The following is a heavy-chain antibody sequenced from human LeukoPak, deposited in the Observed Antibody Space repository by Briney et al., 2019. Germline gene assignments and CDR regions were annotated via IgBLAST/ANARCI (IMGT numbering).Heavy chain of an antibody. D-gene: IGHD6-19*01. CDR3: ARDSPVAVAFGGPSQFDY. CDR1: GGSISNGNW. V-gene: IGHV4-4*02. Sequence: SETLSLTCAVSGGSISNGNWWSWVRQPPGKGLEWIGSIYYSGSTYYNPSLKSRVTISVDTSKNQFSLKLSSVTAADTAVYYCARDSPVAVAFGGPSQFDYWGQGTLVTVSS. CDR2: IYYSGST. J-gene: IGHJ4*02.